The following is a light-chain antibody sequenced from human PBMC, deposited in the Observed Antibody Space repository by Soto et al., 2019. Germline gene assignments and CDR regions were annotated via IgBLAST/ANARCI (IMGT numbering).Light chain of an antibody. CDR2: KVS. V-gene: IGKV2-30*01. Sequence: DAVVTQSPLSLPVTVGQPASISCRSSRSLVYSDGNTYLAWLQQRPGQATRRLIYKVSYRDSGVPDRFSGSGSGTDFTLKSSRVEAEDVGIYYCMQRTHWPRTFGQGTKLEIK. CDR1: RSLVYSDGNTY. CDR3: MQRTHWPRT. J-gene: IGKJ2*01.